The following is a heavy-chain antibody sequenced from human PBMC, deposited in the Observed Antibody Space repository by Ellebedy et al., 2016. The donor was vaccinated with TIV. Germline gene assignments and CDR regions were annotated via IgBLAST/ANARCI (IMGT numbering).Heavy chain of an antibody. CDR2: IKYSGST. D-gene: IGHD3-9*01. V-gene: IGHV4-39*07. Sequence: MPGGSLRLSCSVSGCSISSSSYYWGWIRQPPGKGPEWIGSIKYSGSTYYNLYLKSRVTISVHTSKNQFSLKLSSVTAADTAVYYCARLSTDYDILTNYFDYWGQGTLVTVSS. CDR3: ARLSTDYDILTNYFDY. CDR1: GCSISSSSYY. J-gene: IGHJ4*02.